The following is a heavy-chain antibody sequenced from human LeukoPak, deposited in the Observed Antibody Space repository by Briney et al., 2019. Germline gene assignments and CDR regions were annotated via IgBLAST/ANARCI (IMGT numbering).Heavy chain of an antibody. D-gene: IGHD3-10*01. J-gene: IGHJ4*02. V-gene: IGHV4-30-4*01. Sequence: PSETLSLTCTVSGGSISSGDYYWSWIRQPPGKGLEWIGYIYYSGSTYYNPSLKSRVTISVDTSKNQFSLKLSSVTAADTAVYYCARRVFLSRSEYFDYWGQGTLVTVSS. CDR2: IYYSGST. CDR3: ARRVFLSRSEYFDY. CDR1: GGSISSGDYY.